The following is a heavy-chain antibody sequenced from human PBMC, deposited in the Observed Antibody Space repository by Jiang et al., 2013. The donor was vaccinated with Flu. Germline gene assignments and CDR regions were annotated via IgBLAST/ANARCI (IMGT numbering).Heavy chain of an antibody. D-gene: IGHD6-6*01. Sequence: GPGLVKPSETLSLTCTVSGGSISSYYWNWIRQPPGKGLEWIGYIYYSGSTNYNPSLKSRVTISVDMSKNQFSLKLSSVTAADTAVYFCARGISSSLGFYYYGIDVWGKGTTVTVSS. CDR2: IYYSGST. V-gene: IGHV4-59*01. CDR1: GGSISSYY. J-gene: IGHJ6*04. CDR3: ARGISSSLGFYYYGIDV.